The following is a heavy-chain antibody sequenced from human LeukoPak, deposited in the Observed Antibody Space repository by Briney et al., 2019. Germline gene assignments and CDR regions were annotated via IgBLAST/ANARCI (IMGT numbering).Heavy chain of an antibody. Sequence: SVKVSCKASGGTFSSYAISWVRQAPGQGLEWMGGIIPIFGTANYAQKFQGRVTITADESTSTAYMELSSLRSEDTAVYYCARDAYFDPPYYYYYGMDVWGQGTTVTVSS. J-gene: IGHJ6*02. CDR1: GGTFSSYA. V-gene: IGHV1-69*13. CDR2: IIPIFGTA. CDR3: ARDAYFDPPYYYYYGMDV. D-gene: IGHD3-9*01.